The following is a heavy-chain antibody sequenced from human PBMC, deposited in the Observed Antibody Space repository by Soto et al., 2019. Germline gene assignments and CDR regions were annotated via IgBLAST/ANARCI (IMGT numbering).Heavy chain of an antibody. D-gene: IGHD5-18*01. CDR3: ARDWGYSYGYPAIYYYYGMDV. CDR1: GGSISSGGYY. Sequence: TLSLTCTVSGGSISSGGYYWSWIRQHPGKGLEWIGYIYYSGSTYYNPSLKSRVTISVDTSKNQFSLKLSSVTAADTAVYYCARDWGYSYGYPAIYYYYGMDVWGQGTTVTVSS. CDR2: IYYSGST. V-gene: IGHV4-31*03. J-gene: IGHJ6*02.